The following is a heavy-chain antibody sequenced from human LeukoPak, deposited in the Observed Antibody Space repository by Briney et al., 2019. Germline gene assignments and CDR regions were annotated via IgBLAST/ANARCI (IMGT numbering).Heavy chain of an antibody. CDR2: IIPILGTA. CDR3: ARGEVVPAAIGAFDI. Sequence: SVKVSCKASGGTFSSYAISWVRQAPGQGLEWMGGIIPILGTANCAQKFQGRVTITADKSTSTAYMELSSLRSEDTAVYYCARGEVVPAAIGAFDIWGQGTMVTVPS. CDR1: GGTFSSYA. J-gene: IGHJ3*02. D-gene: IGHD2-2*01. V-gene: IGHV1-69*06.